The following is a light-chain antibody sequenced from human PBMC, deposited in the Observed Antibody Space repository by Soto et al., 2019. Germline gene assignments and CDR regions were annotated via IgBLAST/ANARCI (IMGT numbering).Light chain of an antibody. V-gene: IGLV2-14*01. Sequence: LTQPASVSGSPGQSITISCTGSSSDVGAYTSVSWYQQHPGKAPKLMIYEVSNRPSGVSRRFSGSKSGNTASLPISGLQAEDEAHYYCSSYTSDNRDYVFGTGTKVTVL. J-gene: IGLJ1*01. CDR1: SSDVGAYTS. CDR2: EVS. CDR3: SSYTSDNRDYV.